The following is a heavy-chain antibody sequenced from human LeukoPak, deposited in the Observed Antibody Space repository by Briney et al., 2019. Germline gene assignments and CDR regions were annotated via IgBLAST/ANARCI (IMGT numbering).Heavy chain of an antibody. CDR2: INPSGGST. CDR1: GYTFTSYH. CDR3: ARSPGYSSGWSDFDY. D-gene: IGHD6-19*01. J-gene: IGHJ4*02. V-gene: IGHV1-46*01. Sequence: ASVKVSCKASGYTFTSYHMHWVRQAPGQGLEWMGIINPSGGSTSYAQKFQGRVTMTRDMSTSTVYMELSSLRSEDTAVYYCARSPGYSSGWSDFDYWGQGTLVTVSS.